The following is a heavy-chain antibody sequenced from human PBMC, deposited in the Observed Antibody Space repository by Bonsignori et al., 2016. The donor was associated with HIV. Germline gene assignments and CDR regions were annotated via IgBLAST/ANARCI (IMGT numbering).Heavy chain of an antibody. Sequence: VRQAPGKGLEWVAFIRYDGSDKYYTDSVKGRFSVSRDNSKGTLYLEMNTLRREDTAVYYCVKDLYSSGWFRYFEPYYMDVWGKGTTVTVSS. J-gene: IGHJ6*04. V-gene: IGHV3-30*02. CDR2: IRYDGSDK. CDR3: VKDLYSSGWFRYFEPYYMDV. D-gene: IGHD6-19*01.